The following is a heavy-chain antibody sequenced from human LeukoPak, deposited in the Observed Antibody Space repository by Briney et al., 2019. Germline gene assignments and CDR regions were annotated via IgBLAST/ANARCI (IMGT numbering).Heavy chain of an antibody. CDR1: GFTFSIYW. D-gene: IGHD3-22*01. J-gene: IGHJ4*02. V-gene: IGHV3-74*01. CDR3: ARALHTYDYDRTPSGN. Sequence: PGGSLRLSCAASGFTFSIYWTHWVRQAPGRGLVWVSRFNCYGSNTSHRSSVKGRFTISRDNAKNTLYLQMNSLRAEDTAVYYCARALHTYDYDRTPSGNWGQGTLVTVSS. CDR2: FNCYGSNT.